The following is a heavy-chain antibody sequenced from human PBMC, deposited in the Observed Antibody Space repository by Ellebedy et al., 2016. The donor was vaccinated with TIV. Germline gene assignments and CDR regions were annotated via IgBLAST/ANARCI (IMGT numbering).Heavy chain of an antibody. CDR3: ARRAMSTIMPLDY. CDR2: IYPNDSDT. V-gene: IGHV5-51*01. Sequence: GESLKISXKGSGYSFTDYWIGWVRQMPGKGLEWMGIIYPNDSDTRYSPSFQGQVAISADKSTNTAYLQWNSLKASDTAMYFCARRAMSTIMPLDYWGQGTLVTVSS. CDR1: GYSFTDYW. D-gene: IGHD5-24*01. J-gene: IGHJ4*02.